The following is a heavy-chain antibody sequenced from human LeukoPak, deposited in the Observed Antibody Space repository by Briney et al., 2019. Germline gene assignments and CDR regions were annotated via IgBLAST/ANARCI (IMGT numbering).Heavy chain of an antibody. V-gene: IGHV3-9*01. CDR1: GFTFDDYA. Sequence: GGSLRLSCAASGFTFDDYAMHWVRQAPGKGLEWVSGISWNSGSIGYADSVKGRFTISRDNAKNSLYLQMNSLRAEDTALYYCAKDGNGGYLYGMDVWGKGTTVTVSS. D-gene: IGHD5-12*01. J-gene: IGHJ6*04. CDR3: AKDGNGGYLYGMDV. CDR2: ISWNSGSI.